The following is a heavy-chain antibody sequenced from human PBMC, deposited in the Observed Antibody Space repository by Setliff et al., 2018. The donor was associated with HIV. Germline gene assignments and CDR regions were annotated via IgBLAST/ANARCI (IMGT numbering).Heavy chain of an antibody. CDR3: AKRTFGSGRLDP. CDR2: IYYSGST. V-gene: IGHV4-59*08. D-gene: IGHD3-16*01. J-gene: IGHJ5*02. CDR1: GGSISSYY. Sequence: SETLSLTCTVSGGSISSYYWSWIRQPPGKGLEWIGYIYYSGSTNYNASLKSRVTISMDTSKNQFSLNLNSVTATDTAVYYCAKRTFGSGRLDPWGQGTLVTVSS.